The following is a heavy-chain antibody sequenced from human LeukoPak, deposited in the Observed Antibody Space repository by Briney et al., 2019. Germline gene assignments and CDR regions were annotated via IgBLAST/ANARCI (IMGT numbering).Heavy chain of an antibody. V-gene: IGHV1-2*02. CDR3: ARDFRYYYDSSGYSLDAFDI. J-gene: IGHJ3*02. CDR2: INPNSGGT. D-gene: IGHD3-22*01. Sequence: ASVKVSCKASGYTFTGYYMHWVRQAPGQGLEWMGWINPNSGGTNYAQKFQGRVTMTRDTSISTAYMELSRLRSDDTAVYYCARDFRYYYDSSGYSLDAFDIWGQGTMVTVSS. CDR1: GYTFTGYY.